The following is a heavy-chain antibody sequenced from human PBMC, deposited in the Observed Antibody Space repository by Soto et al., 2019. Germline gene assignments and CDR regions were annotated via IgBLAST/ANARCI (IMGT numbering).Heavy chain of an antibody. CDR1: GFTFSSYA. D-gene: IGHD6-19*01. Sequence: PGGSLRLSCAASGFTFSSYAMGWVRQAPGKGLEWVSAISGSGGSTYYADSVKGRFTISRDNSKNTLYLQMNSLRAEDTAVYYCAKDRKSGSGWYWDYWGQGTLVTVSS. CDR3: AKDRKSGSGWYWDY. J-gene: IGHJ4*02. V-gene: IGHV3-23*01. CDR2: ISGSGGST.